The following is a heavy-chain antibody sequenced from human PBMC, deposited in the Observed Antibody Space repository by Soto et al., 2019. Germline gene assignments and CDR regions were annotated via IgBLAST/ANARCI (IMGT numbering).Heavy chain of an antibody. CDR2: FDPEDGET. D-gene: IGHD6-6*01. V-gene: IGHV1-24*01. Sequence: ASVKVSCKVSGYTLTELSMHWVRQAPGKGLEWMGGFDPEDGETIYAQKFQDRVTMTEDTSTDTAYMELSSLRSEDTAVYYCATDRGPAGGIAARRFDYWGQGTLVTVSS. CDR1: GYTLTELS. J-gene: IGHJ4*02. CDR3: ATDRGPAGGIAARRFDY.